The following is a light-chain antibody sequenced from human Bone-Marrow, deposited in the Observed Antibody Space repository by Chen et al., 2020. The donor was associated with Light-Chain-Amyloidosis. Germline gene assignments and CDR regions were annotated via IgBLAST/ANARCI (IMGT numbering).Light chain of an antibody. CDR2: RDT. Sequence: SYELTQPPSVSVSPGQTARITCSGDDLPTKYAYWYQQKPGQAPVLVIHRDTERPSGSSERFSGSSSGTTATLTISGVQAEDEAEYHCQSADSSGTYEVIFGGGTKLTVL. V-gene: IGLV3-25*03. J-gene: IGLJ2*01. CDR3: QSADSSGTYEVI. CDR1: DLPTKY.